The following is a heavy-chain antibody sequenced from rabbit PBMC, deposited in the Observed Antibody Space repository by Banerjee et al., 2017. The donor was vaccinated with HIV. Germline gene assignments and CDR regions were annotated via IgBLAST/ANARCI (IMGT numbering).Heavy chain of an antibody. V-gene: IGHV1S40*01. CDR2: FNTSNGST. J-gene: IGHJ4*01. CDR3: ARDLAGVIGWNFNL. D-gene: IGHD4-1*01. CDR1: GFDLSGKYW. Sequence: QSLEESGGGLVKPGASLTLTCTASGFDLSGKYWICWDRQDPGKRLEWIACFNTSNGSTVYATWAKGRFPISKTSSTTVTLQMTSLTAAYTATYFCARDLAGVIGWNFNLWGPGPLVTVS.